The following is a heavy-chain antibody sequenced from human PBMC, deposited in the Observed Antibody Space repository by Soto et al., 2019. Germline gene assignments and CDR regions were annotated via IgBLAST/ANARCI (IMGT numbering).Heavy chain of an antibody. V-gene: IGHV4-59*01. Sequence: LSLTCTVSGGSLSSYWWSWIRQPPGKGLEWIGYIYYTGSTNYNPSLKSRVTISLDASKNQFSLNLNSATAADTAVYYCARGPGASGTYHYFFDYWGPGTLVTVSS. J-gene: IGHJ4*02. CDR1: GGSLSSYW. D-gene: IGHD3-10*01. CDR2: IYYTGST. CDR3: ARGPGASGTYHYFFDY.